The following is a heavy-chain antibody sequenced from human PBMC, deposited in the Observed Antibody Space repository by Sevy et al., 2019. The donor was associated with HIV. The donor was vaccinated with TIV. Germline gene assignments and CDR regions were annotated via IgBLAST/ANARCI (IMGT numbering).Heavy chain of an antibody. D-gene: IGHD3-22*01. CDR1: ASTLSRLS. Sequence: ASVKVSCKVSASTLSRLSMHWVRQVPGKGLEWMGSFDPEDGETIYARKFQGRVSMTEDTSTDTAYMELSSLRSEDTAVYYCATTKDYYESYGSPFDYWGQGTLVTVSS. J-gene: IGHJ4*02. CDR3: ATTKDYYESYGSPFDY. V-gene: IGHV1-24*01. CDR2: FDPEDGET.